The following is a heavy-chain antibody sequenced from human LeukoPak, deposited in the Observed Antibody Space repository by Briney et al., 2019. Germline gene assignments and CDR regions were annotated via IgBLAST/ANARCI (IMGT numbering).Heavy chain of an antibody. CDR2: IYSGGST. D-gene: IGHD3-10*01. V-gene: IGHV3-53*04. CDR3: ASDSGSYYNDGFDI. Sequence: GGSLRLSCAASGFTVSSNYMSWVRQAPGKALEWVSVIYSGGSTYYADSVKGRFTISRHNSKNTLYLQMNSLRAEDTAVYYCASDSGSYYNDGFDIWGQGTMVTVSS. CDR1: GFTVSSNY. J-gene: IGHJ3*02.